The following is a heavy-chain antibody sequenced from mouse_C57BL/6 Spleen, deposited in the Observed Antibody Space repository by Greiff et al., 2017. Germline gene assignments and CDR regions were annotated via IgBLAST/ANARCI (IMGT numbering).Heavy chain of an antibody. D-gene: IGHD4-1*01. V-gene: IGHV1-61*01. CDR3: ARELGSYWYVDV. J-gene: IGHJ1*03. CDR1: GYTFTSYW. CDR2: IYPSDSET. Sequence: QVQLQQPGAELVRPGSSVKLSCKASGYTFTSYWMDWVKQRPGQGLEWIGNIYPSDSETHYNQKFKDKATLTVDKSSSTACMQLSSLTSEDSAVYYCARELGSYWYVDVWGTGTTVTVSS.